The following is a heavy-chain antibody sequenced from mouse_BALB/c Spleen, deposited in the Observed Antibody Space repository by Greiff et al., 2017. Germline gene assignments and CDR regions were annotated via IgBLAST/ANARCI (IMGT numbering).Heavy chain of an antibody. J-gene: IGHJ3*01. CDR1: GFNFKDSY. CDR3: ARWDLAY. Sequence: VQLQQSGAELVKPGASVKLSCTASGFNFKDSYMHWVKQRPEKGLEWIGRIDPANGNTKYDPKFQGKATITAYTSSNTAYLQLSSLTSEDTAVYYYARWDLAYWGQGTLVTVSA. D-gene: IGHD4-1*01. V-gene: IGHV14-3*02. CDR2: IDPANGNT.